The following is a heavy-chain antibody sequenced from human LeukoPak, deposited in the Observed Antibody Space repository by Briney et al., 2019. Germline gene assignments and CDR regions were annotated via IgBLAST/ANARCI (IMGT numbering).Heavy chain of an antibody. J-gene: IGHJ3*02. Sequence: GESLKISXKGSGYSFTSYWIGWVRQMPGKGLEWMGIIYPGDSDTRYSPSFQGQVTISADKSISTTYLQWSSLKASDTAMYYCARQIRPYYDFWSGYSDAFDIWGQGTMVTVSS. CDR3: ARQIRPYYDFWSGYSDAFDI. CDR1: GYSFTSYW. V-gene: IGHV5-51*01. D-gene: IGHD3-3*01. CDR2: IYPGDSDT.